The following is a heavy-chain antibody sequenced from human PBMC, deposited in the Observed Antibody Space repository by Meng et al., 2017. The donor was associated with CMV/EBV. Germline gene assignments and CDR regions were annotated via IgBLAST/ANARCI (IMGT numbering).Heavy chain of an antibody. CDR3: ASRKWELLRGVAFDI. CDR2: IIPIFGTA. J-gene: IGHJ3*02. CDR1: GGTFSSYA. D-gene: IGHD1-26*01. V-gene: IGHV1-69*05. Sequence: SVKVSCKASGGTFSSYAISWVRQAPGQGLEWMGGIIPIFGTANYAQKFQGRVTITTDESTSTAYMELSSLRSEDTAVYYCASRKWELLRGVAFDIWGQGTMVTVSS.